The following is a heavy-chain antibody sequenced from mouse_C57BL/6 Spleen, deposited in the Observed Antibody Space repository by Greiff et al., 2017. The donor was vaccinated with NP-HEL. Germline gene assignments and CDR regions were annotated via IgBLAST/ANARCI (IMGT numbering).Heavy chain of an antibody. CDR2: ISAGGSYT. J-gene: IGHJ3*01. CDR3: AREGADCYYGTAGFAY. CDR1: GFTFSSYA. Sequence: EVKVVESGGGLVKPGGSLKLSCAASGFTFSSYAMSWVRQTPEQRLEWVATISAGGSYTYYPDNVKGRSTISRDNAKNNPYLQMSHLKSEDTAMYYCAREGADCYYGTAGFAYWGQGTLVTVSA. V-gene: IGHV5-4*01. D-gene: IGHD1-1*01.